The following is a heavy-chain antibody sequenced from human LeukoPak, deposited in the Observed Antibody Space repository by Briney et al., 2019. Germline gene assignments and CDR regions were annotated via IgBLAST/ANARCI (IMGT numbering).Heavy chain of an antibody. D-gene: IGHD2-2*01. CDR1: GFTFSSYA. CDR3: ARGYRSSTSCSSFDY. CDR2: ISYDGSNR. Sequence: GRSLRLSCAASGFTFSSYATHWVRQAPGKGLEWVAVISYDGSNRYYADSVKGRFTISRDNSKNTLYLQMNSLRAEDTAVYYCARGYRSSTSCSSFDYWGQGTLVTVSS. V-gene: IGHV3-30*04. J-gene: IGHJ4*02.